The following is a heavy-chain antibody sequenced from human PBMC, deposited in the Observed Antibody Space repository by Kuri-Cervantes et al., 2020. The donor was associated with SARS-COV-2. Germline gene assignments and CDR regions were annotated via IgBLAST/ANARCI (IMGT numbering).Heavy chain of an antibody. Sequence: GESLKISCAASGFPFSSYAMSWVRQAPGKGLEWVSVIGCSVGTVYYADSVKGRLTISRDNSKNTVYLQMNSLRAEDTAIYYCAKAGTITYWYFDLWGRGTQVTVSS. CDR1: GFPFSSYA. J-gene: IGHJ2*01. V-gene: IGHV3-23*01. D-gene: IGHD4/OR15-4a*01. CDR3: AKAGTITYWYFDL. CDR2: IGCSVGTV.